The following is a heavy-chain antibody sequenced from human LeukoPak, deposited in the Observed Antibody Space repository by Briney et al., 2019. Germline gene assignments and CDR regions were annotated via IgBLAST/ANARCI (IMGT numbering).Heavy chain of an antibody. V-gene: IGHV4-39*01. J-gene: IGHJ4*02. D-gene: IGHD6-19*01. Sequence: PSETLSLTCTVSGRSISSSSYYWGWIRQPPGKGLQWIGTIYYRGSTYYNPSLKSRVTISVDTYKNQFSLKLSSVTAADTAVYYCARGERYSSGWYGEYYFDYWGQGTLVTVSS. CDR3: ARGERYSSGWYGEYYFDY. CDR1: GRSISSSSYY. CDR2: IYYRGST.